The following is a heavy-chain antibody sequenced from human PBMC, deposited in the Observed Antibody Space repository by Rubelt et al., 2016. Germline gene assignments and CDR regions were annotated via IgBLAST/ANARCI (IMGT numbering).Heavy chain of an antibody. D-gene: IGHD6-13*01. V-gene: IGHV4-38-2*02. J-gene: IGHJ4*02. Sequence: VRLQESGPGLVKPSETLSLTYTVSGYSISSGFYWGWIRQSPGKGLEWIGAISYSGNTYYNPSLQRRLTISIDTSKNQFSLRLSSVTAAEPAVYFCARAGSSSPQGGDWGQGILVTVSS. CDR2: ISYSGNT. CDR1: GYSISSGFY. CDR3: ARAGSSSPQGGD.